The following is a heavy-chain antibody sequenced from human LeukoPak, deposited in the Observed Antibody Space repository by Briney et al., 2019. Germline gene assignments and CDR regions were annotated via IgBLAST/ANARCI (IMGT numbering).Heavy chain of an antibody. J-gene: IGHJ4*02. D-gene: IGHD2-15*01. Sequence: SETLSLTCTVSGGSIGSSSYYWGWIRQPPGKGLEWIGSIYYSGSTYYNPSLKSRVTISVDTSKNQFSLKLSSVTAADTAVYYCARQRRYCSGGSCYRFDYGGQGPLVTVS. V-gene: IGHV4-39*01. CDR2: IYYSGST. CDR1: GGSIGSSSYY. CDR3: ARQRRYCSGGSCYRFDY.